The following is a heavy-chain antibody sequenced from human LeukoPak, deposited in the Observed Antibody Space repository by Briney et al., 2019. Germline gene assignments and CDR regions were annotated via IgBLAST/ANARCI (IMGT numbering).Heavy chain of an antibody. CDR3: ARLYSWDYFDY. J-gene: IGHJ4*02. CDR2: ISSSGSTI. V-gene: IGHV3-11*04. D-gene: IGHD5-18*01. CDR1: GFTFSDYY. Sequence: GGSLRLSCAASGFTFSDYYMSWVRQAPGKGLEWVSYISSSGSTIYYADSVKGRFTISRDNAKNSLYLQMNSLRAEATAVYYCARLYSWDYFDYWGQGTLVTVSS.